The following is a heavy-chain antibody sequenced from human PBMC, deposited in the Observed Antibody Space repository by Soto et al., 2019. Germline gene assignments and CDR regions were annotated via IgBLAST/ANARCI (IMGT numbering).Heavy chain of an antibody. V-gene: IGHV4-39*01. J-gene: IGHJ6*02. CDR3: ARRAVPGIAVAGTYYYGMDV. D-gene: IGHD6-19*01. CDR2: IYYSGST. CDR1: GGSISSSSYY. Sequence: SETLSLTCTVSGGSISSSSYYWGWIRQPPGKGLEWIGSIYYSGSTYYNPSLKSRVTISVDTSKNQFSLKLSSVTAADTAVYYCARRAVPGIAVAGTYYYGMDVWGQGTTVTVSS.